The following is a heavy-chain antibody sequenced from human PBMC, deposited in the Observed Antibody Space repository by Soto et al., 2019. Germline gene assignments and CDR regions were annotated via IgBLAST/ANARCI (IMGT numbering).Heavy chain of an antibody. Sequence: EVQLVESGGDLVQPGGSLRLSCAASGFTVSSSYLSWVRQAPGKGLEWVSSIYTGVTTYYAESVRGRFTISTDNFKDTLYLQMNNLRVDDTAMHFCARQVGSYWYFDLWGRGTLVTVSS. V-gene: IGHV3-66*04. D-gene: IGHD3-16*01. CDR2: IYTGVTT. CDR1: GFTVSSSY. CDR3: ARQVGSYWYFDL. J-gene: IGHJ2*01.